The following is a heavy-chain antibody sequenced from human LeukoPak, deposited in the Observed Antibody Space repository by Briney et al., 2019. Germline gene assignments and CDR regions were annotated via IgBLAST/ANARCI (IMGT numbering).Heavy chain of an antibody. CDR2: IKEDGSEK. V-gene: IGHV3-7*01. CDR1: GFTFSNYW. J-gene: IGHJ4*02. Sequence: GGSLRLSCAASGFTFSNYWMNWVRQAPGKGLEWVANIKEDGSEKYYVDSVKGRFTISRDNAKNSLYLQMDSLRAEDTAVYYCAREGYSSSWFNYWGQGTLVTVSS. D-gene: IGHD6-13*01. CDR3: AREGYSSSWFNY.